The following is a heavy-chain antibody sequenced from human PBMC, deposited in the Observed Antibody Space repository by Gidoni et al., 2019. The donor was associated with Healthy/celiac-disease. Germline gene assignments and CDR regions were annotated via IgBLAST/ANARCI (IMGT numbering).Heavy chain of an antibody. CDR2: IYWDDDK. J-gene: IGHJ3*02. CDR3: AHRLGGGHPFARDDAFDI. V-gene: IGHV2-5*02. Sequence: QITVKESGPTLVKPKQTLTLTCNFAGFSLSTSGVGVGWIRQPAGKALEWLALIYWDDDKRYSPSLKSRLTITKDTSKNPVVLTMTNMDPVVTATYYCAHRLGGGHPFARDDAFDIWGQGTMVTVSS. D-gene: IGHD3-16*01. CDR1: GFSLSTSGVG.